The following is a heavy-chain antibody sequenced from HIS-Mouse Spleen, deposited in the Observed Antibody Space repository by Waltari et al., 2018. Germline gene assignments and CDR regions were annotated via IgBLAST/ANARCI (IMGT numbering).Heavy chain of an antibody. CDR3: ARDYPTFWGFDY. J-gene: IGHJ4*02. CDR2: IKQDGSEK. V-gene: IGHV3-7*01. CDR1: GFTFSSYW. D-gene: IGHD7-27*01. Sequence: EVQLVESGGGLVQPGGSLRLSCAASGFTFSSYWMSWVRQAPGKGLEGVSKIKQDGSEKYYVDSVKGRFTISRDNAKNSLYLQMNSLRAEETAVYYCARDYPTFWGFDYWGQGTLVTVSS.